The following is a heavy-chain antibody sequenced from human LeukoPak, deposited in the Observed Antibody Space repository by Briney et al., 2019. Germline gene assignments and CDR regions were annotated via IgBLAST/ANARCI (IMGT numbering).Heavy chain of an antibody. CDR2: IDYSGST. D-gene: IGHD3-3*01. CDR1: GGSISSYY. CDR3: ARVVTYYDFWSGTAPNWFDP. V-gene: IGHV4-59*01. J-gene: IGHJ5*02. Sequence: SETLSLTCTVSGGSISSYYWSWIRQPPGKGLEWIGYIDYSGSTNHNPSLKSRVTISVDTSKNQFSLKLSSVTAADTAVYYCARVVTYYDFWSGTAPNWFDPWGQGTLVTVSS.